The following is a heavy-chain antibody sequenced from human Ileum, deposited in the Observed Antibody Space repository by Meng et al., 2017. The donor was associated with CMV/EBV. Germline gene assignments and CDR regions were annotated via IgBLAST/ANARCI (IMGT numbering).Heavy chain of an antibody. J-gene: IGHJ4*02. CDR2: IDTNTGNP. Sequence: SCKTSGYTFTSNNIIWVRQAPGQGPEWMGWIDTNTGNPTYAQGFTGRFVFSLDTSVKTAYLQISSLKAEDTAVYYCARDGLSGRYFDYWGQGTLVTVSS. CDR1: GYTFTSNN. D-gene: IGHD1-26*01. CDR3: ARDGLSGRYFDY. V-gene: IGHV7-4-1*02.